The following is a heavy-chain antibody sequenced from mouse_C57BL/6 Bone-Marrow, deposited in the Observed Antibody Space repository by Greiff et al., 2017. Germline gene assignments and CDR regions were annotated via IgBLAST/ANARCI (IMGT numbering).Heavy chain of an antibody. D-gene: IGHD2-3*01. V-gene: IGHV1-15*01. Sequence: QVQLQQSGAELVRPGASVTLSCKASGYTFTDYEMHWVQQTPVHGLEWIGAIDPETGGTAYNQKFQGKAILTADTSSSTAYLELRSLTSEDSAVYDCNRGDLDDGYYDYAMDYWGQGTSVTVSS. J-gene: IGHJ4*01. CDR1: GYTFTDYE. CDR2: IDPETGGT. CDR3: NRGDLDDGYYDYAMDY.